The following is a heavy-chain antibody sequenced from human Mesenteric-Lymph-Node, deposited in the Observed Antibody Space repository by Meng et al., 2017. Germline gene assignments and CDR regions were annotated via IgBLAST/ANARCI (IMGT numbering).Heavy chain of an antibody. J-gene: IGHJ5*02. CDR3: ARDRKHYGERGWFDP. CDR2: IYYSGST. V-gene: IGHV4-30-4*01. CDR1: GGSISSGDYY. D-gene: IGHD4-17*01. Sequence: VQLQEPGPGLVKPSQTLSLTCTVSGGSISSGDYYWSWIRQPPGKGLEWIGYIYYSGSTYSNASLKSRVTISIDRSKNQFSLKLSSVTAADTAVYYCARDRKHYGERGWFDPWGQGTLVTVSS.